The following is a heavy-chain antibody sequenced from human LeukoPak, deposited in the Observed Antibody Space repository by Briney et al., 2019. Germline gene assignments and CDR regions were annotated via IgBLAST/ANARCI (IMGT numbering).Heavy chain of an antibody. CDR2: IRSKAYGGTT. Sequence: GGSLRLSCAASGFTVSSNYMSWVRQAPGKGLEWVGFIRSKAYGGTTEYAASVKGRFTISRDDSKSIAYLQMNSLKTEDTAVYYCTRGGPFRITMIVVFTPYFDIWGQGTMVTVSS. V-gene: IGHV3-49*04. J-gene: IGHJ3*02. CDR1: GFTVSSNY. CDR3: TRGGPFRITMIVVFTPYFDI. D-gene: IGHD3-22*01.